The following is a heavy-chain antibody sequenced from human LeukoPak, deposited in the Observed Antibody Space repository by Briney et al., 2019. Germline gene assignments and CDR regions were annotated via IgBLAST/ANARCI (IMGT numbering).Heavy chain of an antibody. CDR2: IDRLGRT. CDR3: ARDLERDVIGGFGP. J-gene: IGHJ5*02. CDR1: GGSLNHYY. Sequence: SETLSLTCAVYGGSLNHYYWSWIRQPPGKGLEWIGEIDRLGRTNYSPSLKNRVTISIDTSKNQFSLKLTSVTAADTAIYYCARDLERDVIGGFGPWGQGTLVTVSS. D-gene: IGHD3-10*01. V-gene: IGHV4-34*01.